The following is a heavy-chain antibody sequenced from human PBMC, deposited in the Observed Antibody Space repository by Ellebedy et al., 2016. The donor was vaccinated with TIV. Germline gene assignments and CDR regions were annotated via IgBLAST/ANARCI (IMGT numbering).Heavy chain of an antibody. CDR3: ARGNDYGLRDRFDP. Sequence: MPSETLSLTCTVSGGSISSYYWSWIRQPPGKGLEWIGYIYYSGSTNYNPSLKSRVTISVDTSKNQFSLKLSSVTAADPAVYYCARGNDYGLRDRFDPWGQGTLVTVSS. CDR1: GGSISSYY. CDR2: IYYSGST. J-gene: IGHJ5*02. V-gene: IGHV4-59*08. D-gene: IGHD4-17*01.